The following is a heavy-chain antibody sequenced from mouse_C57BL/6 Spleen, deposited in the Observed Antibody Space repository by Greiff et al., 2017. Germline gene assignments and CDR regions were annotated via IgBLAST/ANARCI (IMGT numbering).Heavy chain of an antibody. CDR2: IYPSDGST. CDR1: GYTFTSYD. CDR3: ARTMVTTEFAY. J-gene: IGHJ3*01. Sequence: QVQLQQSGPELVKPGASVKLSCKASGYTFTSYDINWVKQRPGQGLEWIGWIYPSDGSTKYNEKFKGKATLTVDTSSSTAYMELHSLTSEYSAVXFCARTMVTTEFAYWGQGTLVTVSA. D-gene: IGHD2-2*01. V-gene: IGHV1-85*01.